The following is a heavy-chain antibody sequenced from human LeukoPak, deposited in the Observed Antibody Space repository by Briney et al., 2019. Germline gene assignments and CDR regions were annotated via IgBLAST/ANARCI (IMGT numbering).Heavy chain of an antibody. J-gene: IGHJ3*02. CDR3: ARVGGGSSGYYQDAFDI. Sequence: ASVKVSCKTSGYTFTSYGISWVRQAPGQGPEWMGWINAYNGNTNYAQKLQGRVTMTTDTSTSTAYMDLRSLRSDDSAVYYCARVGGGSSGYYQDAFDIWGQGTMVTVSS. V-gene: IGHV1-18*01. D-gene: IGHD3-22*01. CDR2: INAYNGNT. CDR1: GYTFTSYG.